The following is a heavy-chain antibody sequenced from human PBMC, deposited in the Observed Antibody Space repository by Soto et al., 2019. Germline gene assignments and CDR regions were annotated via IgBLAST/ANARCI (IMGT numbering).Heavy chain of an antibody. V-gene: IGHV1-18*01. D-gene: IGHD6-19*01. CDR1: GYTFTIYG. CDR3: ARDIAVAGIFGY. Sequence: ASVKVSCKASGYTFTIYGISWVRQAPGQGLEWMGWISAYNGNTNYAQKLQGRVTMTTDTSTSTAYMELRSLRSDDTAVYYCARDIAVAGIFGYWGQGTLVTVSS. CDR2: ISAYNGNT. J-gene: IGHJ4*02.